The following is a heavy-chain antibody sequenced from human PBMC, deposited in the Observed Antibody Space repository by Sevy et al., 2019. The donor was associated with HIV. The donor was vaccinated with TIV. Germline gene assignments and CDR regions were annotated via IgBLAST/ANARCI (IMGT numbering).Heavy chain of an antibody. CDR2: MSPKSGST. V-gene: IGHV1-8*02. CDR1: GDTFSTYD. CDR3: ASGGSGDVWNYGYYYYGMDV. Sequence: ASVKDSCKASGDTFSTYDINWVRQAPGQGLEWMGWMSPKSGSTGFEQKFQGRLTMTRETSINTAYMELSSLRSEDTAVYYCASGGSGDVWNYGYYYYGMDVWGQGTTVTVSS. D-gene: IGHD3-3*01. J-gene: IGHJ6*02.